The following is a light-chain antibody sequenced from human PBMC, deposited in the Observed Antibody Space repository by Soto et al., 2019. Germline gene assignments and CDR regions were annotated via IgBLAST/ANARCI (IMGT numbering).Light chain of an antibody. CDR3: AAWDDSLKGVV. J-gene: IGLJ2*01. V-gene: IGLV1-44*01. CDR1: SSNIGSNH. CDR2: SNN. Sequence: QTVLTQPPSASGTPGQRVTISCSGSSSNIGSNHVNWYQQLPGTAPKLLIYSNNQRPSGVTDRFAGSKSGTSASLAISGLQSEDEADYYCAAWDDSLKGVVFGGGTQLTVL.